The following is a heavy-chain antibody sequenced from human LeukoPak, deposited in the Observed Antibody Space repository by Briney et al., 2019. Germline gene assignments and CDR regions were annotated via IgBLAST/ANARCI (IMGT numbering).Heavy chain of an antibody. CDR2: ISFDGGHR. CDR3: ARPRTIVAAGIFGAFDY. CDR1: GFTFSSYS. V-gene: IGHV3-30-3*01. D-gene: IGHD6-13*01. J-gene: IGHJ4*02. Sequence: GRSLRLSCEASGFTFSSYSMHWVRQAPGKGLEWVAVISFDGGHRYYADSVKGRFTISRDNSKNTLYLQMNSLRPEDTALYYCARPRTIVAAGIFGAFDYWGQGTLVTVSS.